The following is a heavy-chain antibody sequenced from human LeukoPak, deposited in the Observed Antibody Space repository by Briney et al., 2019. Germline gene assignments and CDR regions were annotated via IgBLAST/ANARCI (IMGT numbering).Heavy chain of an antibody. Sequence: GGSLRLSCAASGFTFSSYAMHWVRQAPGKGLEWVAVISYDGSNKYYADSVKGRFTISRDNAKNSLYLQMNSLRAEDTAVYYCARGPTMKMDVWGKGTTVAVSS. CDR1: GFTFSSYA. CDR3: ARGPTMKMDV. V-gene: IGHV3-30*04. CDR2: ISYDGSNK. J-gene: IGHJ6*04. D-gene: IGHD3-22*01.